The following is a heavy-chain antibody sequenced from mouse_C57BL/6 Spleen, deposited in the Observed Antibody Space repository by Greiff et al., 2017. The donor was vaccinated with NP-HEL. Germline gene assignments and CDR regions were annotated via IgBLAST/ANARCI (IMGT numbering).Heavy chain of an antibody. J-gene: IGHJ3*01. V-gene: IGHV1-50*01. CDR3: ASDGSSYGGGFAY. D-gene: IGHD1-1*01. CDR2: IDPSDSYT. Sequence: QVQLQQPGAELVKPGASVKLSCKASGYTFTSYWMQWVKQRPGQGLEWIGEIDPSDSYTNYNQKFKGKATLTVDTSSSTAYMQLSSLTSEDSAVYYWASDGSSYGGGFAYWGQGTLVTVSA. CDR1: GYTFTSYW.